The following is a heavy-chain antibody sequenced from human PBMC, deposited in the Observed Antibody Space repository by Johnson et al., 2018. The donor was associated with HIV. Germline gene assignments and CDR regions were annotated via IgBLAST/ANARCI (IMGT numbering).Heavy chain of an antibody. CDR3: TSDTGGSEF. V-gene: IGHV3-30*14. Sequence: QVQLVESGGGVVQPGRSLRLSCAASGFPFSSYAMAWVRQAPGKGLEWVAVISNDGSNKYYADSVKGRFTISRDNSKNTLYLQMNTLRAEDTAVYYCTSDTGGSEFWGQGTVVTVSS. CDR1: GFPFSSYA. CDR2: ISNDGSNK. D-gene: IGHD6-19*01. J-gene: IGHJ3*01.